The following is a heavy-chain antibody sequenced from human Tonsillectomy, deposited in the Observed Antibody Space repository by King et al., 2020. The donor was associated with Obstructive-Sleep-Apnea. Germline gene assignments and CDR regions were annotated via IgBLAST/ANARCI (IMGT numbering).Heavy chain of an antibody. Sequence: VQLVESGGGLVQPGGSLRLSCAASGFTFSSYAMSWVRQAPGKGLEWVSAISGSGGSTYYADSVKGRFTISRDNPKNTLYLQMNSLRAEDTAVYYCAKAWGRYCTNGVCYGYYFDYWGQGTLVTVSS. CDR1: GFTFSSYA. V-gene: IGHV3-23*04. CDR3: AKAWGRYCTNGVCYGYYFDY. D-gene: IGHD2-8*01. J-gene: IGHJ4*02. CDR2: ISGSGGST.